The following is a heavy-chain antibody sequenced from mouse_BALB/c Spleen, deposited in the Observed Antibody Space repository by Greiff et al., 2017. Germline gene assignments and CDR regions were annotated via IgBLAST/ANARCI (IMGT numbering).Heavy chain of an antibody. CDR2: IDPANGNT. CDR3: ARCSYHSRAWFAY. J-gene: IGHJ3*01. CDR1: GFNIKDTY. D-gene: IGHD2-12*01. Sequence: EVQLQQSGAELVKPGASVKLSCTASGFNIKDTYMHWVKQRPEQGLEWIGRIDPANGNTKYDPKFQGKATITADTSSNTAYLQLSSLTSEDTAVYYCARCSYHSRAWFAYWGQGTLVTVSA. V-gene: IGHV14-3*02.